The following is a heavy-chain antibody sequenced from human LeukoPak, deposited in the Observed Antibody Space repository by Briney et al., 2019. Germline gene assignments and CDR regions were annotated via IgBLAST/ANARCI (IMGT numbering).Heavy chain of an antibody. D-gene: IGHD1-26*01. Sequence: ASVKVSCKASGYTFTSYDINWVRQATGQGLEWMGWMNPNSGNTGYAQKFQGRVTITRNTSISTAYMELSSLRSEDTAVYYCARGGSYSRYYYMDVWGKGTTVTVSS. CDR3: ARGGSYSRYYYMDV. V-gene: IGHV1-8*03. J-gene: IGHJ6*03. CDR2: MNPNSGNT. CDR1: GYTFTSYD.